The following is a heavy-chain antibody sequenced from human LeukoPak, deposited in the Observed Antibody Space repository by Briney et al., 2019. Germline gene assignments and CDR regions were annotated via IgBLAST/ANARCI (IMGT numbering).Heavy chain of an antibody. CDR3: TRRGRAPSNWFDP. D-gene: IGHD2-8*01. CDR1: GYDFTTYW. V-gene: IGHV5-51*01. Sequence: GESLKISCKGSGYDFTTYWIAWVRQMPGKGLEWMGIIYPGDSDTRYNPSFQGQVTISADTSIITAYLQWSSLRASDTAIYYCTRRGRAPSNWFDPWGQGTLVTVSS. CDR2: IYPGDSDT. J-gene: IGHJ5*02.